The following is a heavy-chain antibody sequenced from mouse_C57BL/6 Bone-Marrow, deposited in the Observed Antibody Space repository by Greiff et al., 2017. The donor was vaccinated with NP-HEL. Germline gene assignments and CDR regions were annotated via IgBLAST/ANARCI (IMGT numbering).Heavy chain of an antibody. D-gene: IGHD1-1*01. V-gene: IGHV1-52*01. CDR1: GYTFTSYW. CDR3: ARRAYGSGYYFDY. Sequence: VQLQQPGAELVRPGSSVKLSCKASGYTFTSYWMHWVKQRPIQGLEWIGNIDPSDSETHYNQKFKDKATLTVDKSSSTAYMQLSSLTSEDSAVYYCARRAYGSGYYFDYWDQGTTLTVSS. J-gene: IGHJ2*01. CDR2: IDPSDSET.